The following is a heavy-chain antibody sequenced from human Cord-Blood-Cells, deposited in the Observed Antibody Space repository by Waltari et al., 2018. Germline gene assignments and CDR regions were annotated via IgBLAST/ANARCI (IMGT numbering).Heavy chain of an antibody. J-gene: IGHJ4*02. CDR1: GYSISSGYY. CDR3: ARIRRDGYNYYFDY. CDR2: IHHSGST. D-gene: IGHD5-12*01. V-gene: IGHV4-38-2*01. Sequence: QVQLQESGPGLVKPSETLSLTCAVSGYSISSGYYWGWIRQPPGKGLEWIGNIHHSGSTYYNPSLKSRVTISVDTSKNQFSLKLSSVTAADTAVYYCARIRRDGYNYYFDYWGQGTLVTVSS.